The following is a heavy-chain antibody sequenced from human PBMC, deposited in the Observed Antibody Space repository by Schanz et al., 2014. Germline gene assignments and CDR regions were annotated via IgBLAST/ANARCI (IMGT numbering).Heavy chain of an antibody. Sequence: QVQLVQSGAEVKKPGASVKVSCEASGYTFTSYYIHWFRQAPGQGLEWMGLINPSVGNTNYAQKFRGRVTMTRDTSTSTVHMELSSLRSEDTAVYFCARGPSTGAFDIWGQGTMVTVSS. CDR2: INPSVGNT. CDR1: GYTFTSYY. CDR3: ARGPSTGAFDI. V-gene: IGHV1-46*03. J-gene: IGHJ3*02.